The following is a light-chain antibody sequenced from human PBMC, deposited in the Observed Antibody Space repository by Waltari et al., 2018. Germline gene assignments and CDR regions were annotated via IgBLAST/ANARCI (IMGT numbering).Light chain of an antibody. CDR2: DVT. CDR1: SSDVGGYNY. V-gene: IGLV2-14*03. J-gene: IGLJ1*01. CDR3: SSYRKSSTAGGV. Sequence: QSALTQPASVSGSPGQSITISCTGTSSDVGGYNYVSWYQQHPGKAPTLMIYDVTNRASGVSSRFTGSKSGNTASLTISGLQTDDEADYYCSSYRKSSTAGGVFGTGTKVTVL.